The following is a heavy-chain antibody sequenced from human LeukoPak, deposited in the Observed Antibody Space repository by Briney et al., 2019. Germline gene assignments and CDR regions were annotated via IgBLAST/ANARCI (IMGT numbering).Heavy chain of an antibody. CDR3: ARVSGSSSYYFDY. D-gene: IGHD1-26*01. CDR2: ISSSSSYI. V-gene: IGHV3-21*01. Sequence: GGSLRLSCAASGFTFSSYSMNWVRQAPGKGLEWVSSISSSSSYIYYADSVKGRFTISRDNAENSLYLQMNSLRAEDTAVYYCARVSGSSSYYFDYWGQGTLVTVSS. CDR1: GFTFSSYS. J-gene: IGHJ4*02.